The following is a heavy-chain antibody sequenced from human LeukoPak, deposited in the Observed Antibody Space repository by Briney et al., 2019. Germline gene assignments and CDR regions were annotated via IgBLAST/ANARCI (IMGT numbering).Heavy chain of an antibody. D-gene: IGHD1-26*01. V-gene: IGHV3-23*01. Sequence: PGGSLRLSCAASGFTFSSYAVSWVRQAPGKGLEWVSAITATGGSTYYAASVKGRFTVSRDNAKNSLYLQMNSLRAEDTAVYYCARDRSGSYPPRMFGFDYWGQGTLVTVST. CDR1: GFTFSSYA. CDR2: ITATGGST. CDR3: ARDRSGSYPPRMFGFDY. J-gene: IGHJ4*02.